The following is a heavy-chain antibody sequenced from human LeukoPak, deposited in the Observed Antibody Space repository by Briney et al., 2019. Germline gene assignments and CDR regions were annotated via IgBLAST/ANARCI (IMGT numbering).Heavy chain of an antibody. J-gene: IGHJ4*02. D-gene: IGHD3-22*01. CDR3: ARDHSGYFPAFDY. V-gene: IGHV4-61*02. CDR1: GGPITSGSYY. CDR2: INTSGST. Sequence: PSETLSLTCSVSGGPITSGSYYWNWIRQPAGKGLEWIGRINTSGSTNYNPSLKSRVTIPVDTSKNQFSLRLSSVTAADTAVYYCARDHSGYFPAFDYWGQGALVTVSS.